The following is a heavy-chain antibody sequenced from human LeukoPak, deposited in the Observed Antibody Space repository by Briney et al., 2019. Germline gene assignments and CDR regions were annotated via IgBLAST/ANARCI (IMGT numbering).Heavy chain of an antibody. V-gene: IGHV3-23*01. D-gene: IGHD5-12*01. J-gene: IGHJ4*02. CDR3: AMDSGYADFDY. Sequence: GGSPRLSCAASGFTFSSYAMSWVRQAPGKGLEWVSAISGSGGSTYYADSVKGRFTISRDNSKNTLYLQMNSLRAEDTAAYYCAMDSGYADFDYWGQGTLVTVSS. CDR2: ISGSGGST. CDR1: GFTFSSYA.